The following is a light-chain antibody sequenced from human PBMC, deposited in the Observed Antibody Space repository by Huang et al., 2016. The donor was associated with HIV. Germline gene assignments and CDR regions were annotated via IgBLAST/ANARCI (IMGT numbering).Light chain of an antibody. J-gene: IGKJ1*01. CDR3: QNYNRAPRT. V-gene: IGKV1-27*01. CDR1: EDITNS. CDR2: GGS. Sequence: DVQMTQSPSSLSASVGDRVTITCRASEDITNSLAWYFQKPGKVPELLIYGGSSLQGGVSSRFSGSGSGTHFTLTISGLQPGDVGSYYCQNYNRAPRTFGQGTKVEVK.